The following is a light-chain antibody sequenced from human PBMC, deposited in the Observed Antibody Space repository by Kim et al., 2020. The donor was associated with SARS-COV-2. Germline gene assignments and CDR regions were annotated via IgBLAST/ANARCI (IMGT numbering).Light chain of an antibody. CDR1: NLEDKA. V-gene: IGLV3-21*04. CDR2: SDH. Sequence: APGMPASIKSEGNNLEDKAGHWYQQEPGQAPVLVIYSDHDRPSKIPERFSGSNSGNTATLTVSRVEAGDEADYYCQVRDSTTDHVVFGGGTQLTVL. CDR3: QVRDSTTDHVV. J-gene: IGLJ2*01.